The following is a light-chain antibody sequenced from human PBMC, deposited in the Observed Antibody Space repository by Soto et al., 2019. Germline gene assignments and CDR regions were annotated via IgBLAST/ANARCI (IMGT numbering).Light chain of an antibody. Sequence: EIVMTQSPATLSVSPGERATVPCRASQSVRNNLAWYQQKPGQAPRLLIYGASSRATGIPDRFSGSGSGTDFTLTISRLEPEDFAVYYCQQYGSSLSLTFGGGTKVDIK. V-gene: IGKV3-20*01. CDR1: QSVRNN. CDR3: QQYGSSLSLT. CDR2: GAS. J-gene: IGKJ4*01.